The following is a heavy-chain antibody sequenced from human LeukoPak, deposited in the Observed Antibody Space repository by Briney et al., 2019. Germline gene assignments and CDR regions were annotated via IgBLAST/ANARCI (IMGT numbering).Heavy chain of an antibody. CDR3: ARVPSTNYYDSSGYWGYFDY. CDR1: GYSISSGYY. V-gene: IGHV4-38-2*02. CDR2: IYHTGST. Sequence: SETLSLTCTVSGYSISSGYYWGWIRQPPGMGLEWIGSIYHTGSTYYNPSLKSRVTISVDTSKNQFSLKLSSVTAVDTAVYYCARVPSTNYYDSSGYWGYFDYWGQGTLVTVSS. D-gene: IGHD3-22*01. J-gene: IGHJ4*02.